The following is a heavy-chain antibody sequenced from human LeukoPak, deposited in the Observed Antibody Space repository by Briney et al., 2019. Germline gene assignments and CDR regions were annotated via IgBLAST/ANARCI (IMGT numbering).Heavy chain of an antibody. Sequence: GGSLRLSCAASGFTFSSYSMNWVRQAPGKGLEWVSSISSSSCYIYYADSVKGRFTISRDNAKNSLYLQMNSLRAEDTAVYYCAREPLIAAAGHSGSMDVWGKGTTVTVSS. D-gene: IGHD6-13*01. CDR1: GFTFSSYS. CDR3: AREPLIAAAGHSGSMDV. V-gene: IGHV3-21*01. CDR2: ISSSSCYI. J-gene: IGHJ6*04.